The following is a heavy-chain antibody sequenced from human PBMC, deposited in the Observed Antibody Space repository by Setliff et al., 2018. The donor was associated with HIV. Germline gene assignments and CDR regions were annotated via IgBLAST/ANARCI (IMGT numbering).Heavy chain of an antibody. CDR3: ARVPSSGWYGGHHYMDV. D-gene: IGHD6-19*01. CDR1: GGSISSYY. J-gene: IGHJ6*03. V-gene: IGHV4-59*01. CDR2: IHYSGSI. Sequence: SETLSLTCTVSGGSISSYYWSWIRQTPGKGLEWIGYIHYSGSINYNPSLRSRVTISGDSSKNQVSLMLSSVTAADTAVYFCARVPSSGWYGGHHYMDVWGKGAAVTVSS.